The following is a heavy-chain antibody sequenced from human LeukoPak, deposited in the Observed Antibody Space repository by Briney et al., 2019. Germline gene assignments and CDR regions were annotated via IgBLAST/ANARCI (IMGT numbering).Heavy chain of an antibody. J-gene: IGHJ4*02. Sequence: SETLSLACTVSVGSVSNNYWSWIRQPAGKGLEWIGRIYSSGNTTYNPSLKSRVTMSVDTSKNQFSLKLNSVTAADTALYYCASADCSGGTCYSVYLNWGQGALVIVSS. D-gene: IGHD2-15*01. V-gene: IGHV4-4*07. CDR2: IYSSGNT. CDR3: ASADCSGGTCYSVYLN. CDR1: VGSVSNNY.